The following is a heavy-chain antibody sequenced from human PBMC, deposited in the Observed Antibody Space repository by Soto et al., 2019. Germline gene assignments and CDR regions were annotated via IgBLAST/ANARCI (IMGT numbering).Heavy chain of an antibody. D-gene: IGHD5-18*01. Sequence: QVQLVESGGGVVQPGRSLRLSCAASGLTFSSYALHWFRQAPGTGLEWVAVISYDGNNKFSVDSVKGRFTISRDNAKNTLYLQMNSPRTDDTAVYYRALLAGLSNTDDYWGQGTLVTVSS. CDR3: ALLAGLSNTDDY. CDR2: ISYDGNNK. J-gene: IGHJ4*02. CDR1: GLTFSSYA. V-gene: IGHV3-30-3*01.